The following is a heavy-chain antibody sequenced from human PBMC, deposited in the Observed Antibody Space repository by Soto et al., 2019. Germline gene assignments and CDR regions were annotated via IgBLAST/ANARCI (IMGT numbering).Heavy chain of an antibody. V-gene: IGHV3-21*01. D-gene: IGHD3-22*01. CDR2: ISSVNYI. CDR1: GFTFISYS. CDR3: AKSLVSSYYDSGGNTFVIDY. Sequence: GGSLRLSCAASGFTFISYSMNWVLQAAWKGLEWVSSISSVNYIYHADSVKGRFTISGDNAKNSLFLQMNSLRAEDTAVYFCAKSLVSSYYDSGGNTFVIDYWAKEPWSPSPQ. J-gene: IGHJ4*01.